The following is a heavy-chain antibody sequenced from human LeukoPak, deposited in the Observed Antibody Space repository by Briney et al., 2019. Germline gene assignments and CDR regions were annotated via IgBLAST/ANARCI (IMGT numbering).Heavy chain of an antibody. V-gene: IGHV4-30-4*01. Sequence: SQTLSLTCTVSGGSISSGDYYWSWIRQPPGKGLEWIGYIYYSGSTYYNPSLKSRVTISVDTSKNQFSLKLSSVTAADTAVYYCASLLEGATNHRHFDYWGQGTLVTVYS. J-gene: IGHJ4*02. CDR3: ASLLEGATNHRHFDY. D-gene: IGHD1-26*01. CDR2: IYYSGST. CDR1: GGSISSGDYY.